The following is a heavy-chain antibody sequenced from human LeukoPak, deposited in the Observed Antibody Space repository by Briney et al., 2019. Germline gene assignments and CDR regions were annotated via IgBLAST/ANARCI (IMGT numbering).Heavy chain of an antibody. Sequence: GGSLKLSCAASGFTFSGSVMHWVRQASGKGLEWVARIRSKANNYATAYAESVKARFTVSRDDSKNTTYLQVNSLKTEDTVVYYCTSPKADSSYYGLDVWGQGTTVTVSS. D-gene: IGHD6-19*01. CDR2: IRSKANNYAT. J-gene: IGHJ6*02. V-gene: IGHV3-73*01. CDR3: TSPKADSSYYGLDV. CDR1: GFTFSGSV.